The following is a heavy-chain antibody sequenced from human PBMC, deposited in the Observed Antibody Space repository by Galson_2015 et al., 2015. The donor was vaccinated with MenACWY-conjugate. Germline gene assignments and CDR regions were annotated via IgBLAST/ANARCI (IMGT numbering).Heavy chain of an antibody. Sequence: SLRLSCAASGFTFSSYSMNWVRQAPGKGLEWVSSISSSSSYIYYADSVKGRFTISRDNAKNSLYLQMNSLRAEDTAVYYCARDLGIAVAAPGHYFDYWGQGTLVTVSS. CDR2: ISSSSSYI. J-gene: IGHJ4*02. V-gene: IGHV3-21*01. D-gene: IGHD6-19*01. CDR1: GFTFSSYS. CDR3: ARDLGIAVAAPGHYFDY.